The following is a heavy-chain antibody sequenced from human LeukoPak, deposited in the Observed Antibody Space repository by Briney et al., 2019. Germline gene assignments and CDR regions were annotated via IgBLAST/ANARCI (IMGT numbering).Heavy chain of an antibody. D-gene: IGHD3-22*01. J-gene: IGHJ4*02. CDR2: IKKDGSEK. CDR1: GFSFRSYW. CDR3: ARGEYYYDSSGSFVFDY. Sequence: GGSLRLSCAASGFSFRSYWMSWDRQAPGKGLEWVANIKKDGSEKYYVDSVKGRFTISRDNAKNSLYLQMNSLGAEDTAVYYCARGEYYYDSSGSFVFDYWGQGTLVTVSS. V-gene: IGHV3-7*01.